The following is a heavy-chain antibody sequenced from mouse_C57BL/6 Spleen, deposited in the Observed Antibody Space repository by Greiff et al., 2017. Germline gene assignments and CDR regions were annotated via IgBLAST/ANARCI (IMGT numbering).Heavy chain of an antibody. CDR1: GYTFTDYE. D-gene: IGHD4-1*01. CDR3: TETGTRYYFDY. Sequence: QVQLQQSGAELVRPGASVTLSCKASGYTFTDYEMHWVKQTPVHGLEWIGAIDPETGGTAYNQKFKGKAILTADKSSSTAYMELRSLTSEDSAVYYCTETGTRYYFDYWGQGTTLTVSS. CDR2: IDPETGGT. J-gene: IGHJ2*01. V-gene: IGHV1-15*01.